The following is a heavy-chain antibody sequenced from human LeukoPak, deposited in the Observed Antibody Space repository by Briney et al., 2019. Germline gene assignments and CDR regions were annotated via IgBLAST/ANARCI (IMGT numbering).Heavy chain of an antibody. CDR3: ASAMLASDSSGSYTSDYLEH. CDR1: GMMFSSYE. CDR2: ISSSGNTR. Sequence: PGGSLTLSCTASGMMFSSYEMFWVRQAPGKGLQWISYISSSGNTRKYADSVKGRFTISRDNAKKSLQLEMSGLRGDDSAIYYCASAMLASDSSGSYTSDYLEHWGQGTLVSVSS. D-gene: IGHD3-22*01. V-gene: IGHV3-48*03. J-gene: IGHJ4*02.